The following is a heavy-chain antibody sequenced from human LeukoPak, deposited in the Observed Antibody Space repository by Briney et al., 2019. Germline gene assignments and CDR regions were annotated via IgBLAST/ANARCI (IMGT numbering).Heavy chain of an antibody. D-gene: IGHD3-10*01. CDR3: AKTAGTGSVDS. Sequence: PGGSLRLSCAASGFTFSIYWMSWVRQAPGKGLEWVANINQGGSETYYVDSVMGRFTISRDDTKNSLFLEMNSLRADDTAVYYCAKTAGTGSVDSWGQGILVTVSS. V-gene: IGHV3-7*01. CDR2: INQGGSET. CDR1: GFTFSIYW. J-gene: IGHJ4*02.